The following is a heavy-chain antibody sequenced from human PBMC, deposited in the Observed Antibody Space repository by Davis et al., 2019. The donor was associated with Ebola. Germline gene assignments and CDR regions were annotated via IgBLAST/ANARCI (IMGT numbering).Heavy chain of an antibody. V-gene: IGHV3-30*04. J-gene: IGHJ4*02. CDR2: ISYDGSNK. CDR3: ARVPGIAAARQYFDY. D-gene: IGHD6-13*01. Sequence: LSLTCAASGFTFSSYAMHWVRQAPGKGLEWVAVISYDGSNKYYADSVKGRFTISRDNSKNTLYLQMNSLRAEDTAVYYCARVPGIAAARQYFDYWGQGTLVTVSS. CDR1: GFTFSSYA.